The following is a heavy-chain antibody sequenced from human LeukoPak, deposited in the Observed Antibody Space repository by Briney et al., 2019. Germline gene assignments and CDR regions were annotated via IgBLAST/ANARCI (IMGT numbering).Heavy chain of an antibody. Sequence: SETLSLTCAVSGGSFSGYSWSWVRQPPGKGLEWIGEINDSGSTKYNPSPKSRVTISVDTSKTQFSLKLSSVTAADTAVYYCGRGPAPWLRSRGHDALDIWGQGTMVTVSS. J-gene: IGHJ3*02. D-gene: IGHD5-12*01. V-gene: IGHV4-34*01. CDR2: INDSGST. CDR3: GRGPAPWLRSRGHDALDI. CDR1: GGSFSGYS.